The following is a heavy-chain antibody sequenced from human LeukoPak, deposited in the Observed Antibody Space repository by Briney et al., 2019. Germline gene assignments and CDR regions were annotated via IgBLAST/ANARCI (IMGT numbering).Heavy chain of an antibody. CDR1: GGSFSGYY. Sequence: SETLSLTCAVYGGSFSGYYWSWIRQPPGKGLEWIGEINHSGSTNYNPSLKSRVTISVDPSKNQFSLKLRSVTAADTAVYYCAREDGTAMDNAFDIWGQGTMVTVSS. J-gene: IGHJ3*02. V-gene: IGHV4-34*01. D-gene: IGHD5-18*01. CDR2: INHSGST. CDR3: AREDGTAMDNAFDI.